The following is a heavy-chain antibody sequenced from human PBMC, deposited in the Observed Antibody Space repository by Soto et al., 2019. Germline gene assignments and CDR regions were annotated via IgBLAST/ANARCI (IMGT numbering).Heavy chain of an antibody. D-gene: IGHD6-6*01. Sequence: QMQLQESGPGLVKPSGTLSLTCGVSGGSISSSKWWTWVRQPPGKGPEWIGEIYHSGSTNYNPSLTSRATISLDKSNNQCSRTRTAVTAADTAVYYCASQDYSSSTDASFRVNGYCDLWGRGILVTVSS. V-gene: IGHV4-4*02. CDR3: ASQDYSSSTDASFRVNGYCDL. J-gene: IGHJ2*01. CDR1: GGSISSSKW. CDR2: IYHSGST.